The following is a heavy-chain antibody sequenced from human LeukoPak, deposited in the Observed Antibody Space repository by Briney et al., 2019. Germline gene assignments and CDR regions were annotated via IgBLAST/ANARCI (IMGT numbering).Heavy chain of an antibody. D-gene: IGHD6-19*01. Sequence: PSETLSLTCTVSGGSISSIYSYGGWIRQPPGKGLEWIGSMYYSGRTYYNPSLKSRVTISVDTSKNQFSLKLTSVTAADTATYYCARETSLMGYASGLGFNYWGQGVLVTVSS. CDR3: ARETSLMGYASGLGFNY. CDR1: GGSISSIYSY. CDR2: MYYSGRT. J-gene: IGHJ4*02. V-gene: IGHV4-39*07.